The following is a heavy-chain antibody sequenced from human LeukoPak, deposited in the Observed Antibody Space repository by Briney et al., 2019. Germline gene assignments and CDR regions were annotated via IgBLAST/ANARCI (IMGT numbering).Heavy chain of an antibody. V-gene: IGHV3-21*01. CDR3: ARDLWFGEFDLFDY. J-gene: IGHJ4*02. CDR2: ISSSSSYI. Sequence: GGSLRLSCAASGFTFSSYSMNWVRQAPGKGLEWVSSISSSSSYIYYADSVKGRLTISRDNAKNSLYLQMNSLRAEDTAVYYCARDLWFGEFDLFDYWGQGTLVTVSS. CDR1: GFTFSSYS. D-gene: IGHD3-10*01.